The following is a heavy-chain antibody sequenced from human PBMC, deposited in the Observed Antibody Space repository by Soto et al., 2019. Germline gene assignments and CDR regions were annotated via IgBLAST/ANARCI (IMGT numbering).Heavy chain of an antibody. Sequence: QVQLQESGPGLVKPSETLSLSCTVSSGSISGYYWSWIRQPPGKGLEWIGSIYSSGTTYYNPSLKSRVTMSVDTPKIQFYINLSSVTAADTAVYYCARQASYDFCDGRCYYNYYMDVWGKGTPVTVSS. CDR2: IYSSGTT. V-gene: IGHV4-59*08. J-gene: IGHJ6*03. CDR1: SGSISGYY. CDR3: ARQASYDFCDGRCYYNYYMDV. D-gene: IGHD3-3*01.